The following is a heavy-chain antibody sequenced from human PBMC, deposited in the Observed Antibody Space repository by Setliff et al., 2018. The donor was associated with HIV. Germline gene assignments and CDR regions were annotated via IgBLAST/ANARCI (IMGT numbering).Heavy chain of an antibody. J-gene: IGHJ5*02. V-gene: IGHV4-39*01. CDR2: VSHSGNT. Sequence: SETLSLTCSVSGVSINRTDHYWGWIRQSPGKSLEWIGSVSHSGNTYYNPSLKSRITISVDRSKNLFSLKLISVTAADQGVYYCAGVPVAGANWFGPWGLGTLVTVSS. CDR1: GVSINRTDHY. CDR3: AGVPVAGANWFGP. D-gene: IGHD2-21*01.